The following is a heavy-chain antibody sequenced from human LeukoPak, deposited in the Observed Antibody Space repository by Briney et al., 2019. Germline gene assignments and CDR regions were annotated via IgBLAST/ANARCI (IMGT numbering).Heavy chain of an antibody. D-gene: IGHD6-13*01. CDR1: GFTFSSYG. Sequence: GGSLRLSCAASGFTFSSYGMHWVRQAPGKGLEWVAVIWYDGSNKYYADSVKGRFTISRDNSKNTLYLQMNSLRAEDTAVYYCAREIAAAGTGFRSSRYFDYWGQGTLVTVSS. V-gene: IGHV3-33*01. J-gene: IGHJ4*02. CDR3: AREIAAAGTGFRSSRYFDY. CDR2: IWYDGSNK.